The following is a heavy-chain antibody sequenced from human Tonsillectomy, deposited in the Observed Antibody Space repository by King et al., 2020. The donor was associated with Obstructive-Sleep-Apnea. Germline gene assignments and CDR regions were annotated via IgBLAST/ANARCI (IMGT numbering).Heavy chain of an antibody. V-gene: IGHV2-5*02. CDR1: GFSLSTSGLG. CDR3: AHSPRQLAYYFDS. CDR2: LYCDDYN. D-gene: IGHD1-1*01. Sequence: TFKESGPTLVKPTQTLTLTCTFSGFSLSTSGLGVGWIRQPPGKALEWLARLYCDDYNNYSPSLKSRLTITKDTSKNPVVLKVTNMDPVDTATYFCAHSPRQLAYYFDSWGQGTLVTVSS. J-gene: IGHJ4*02.